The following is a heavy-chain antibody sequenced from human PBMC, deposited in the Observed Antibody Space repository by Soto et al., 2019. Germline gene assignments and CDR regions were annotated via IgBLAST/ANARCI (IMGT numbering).Heavy chain of an antibody. CDR3: ARDRVQGVVTAHYNGMEV. V-gene: IGHV1-18*01. D-gene: IGHD3-22*01. Sequence: QAQILQSGAEVKKPGASMKVSCKASGYKFTGYGVSWVRQAPGQGLEWMGWISGYTGNTLYAQKFRGRVTITIDTSANTAYMDVRNLRSDDTAVYYCARDRVQGVVTAHYNGMEVWGLGTAITVSS. J-gene: IGHJ6*02. CDR1: GYKFTGYG. CDR2: ISGYTGNT.